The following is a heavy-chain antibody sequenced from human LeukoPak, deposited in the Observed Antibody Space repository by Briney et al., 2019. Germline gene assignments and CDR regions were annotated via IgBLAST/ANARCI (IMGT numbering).Heavy chain of an antibody. V-gene: IGHV3-7*03. J-gene: IGHJ5*02. D-gene: IGHD3-10*01. CDR2: IKQDGSEK. Sequence: GGSLRLSCAASGFTFSSYGMSWVRQAPGKGLEWVANIKQDGSEKYYVDSVKGRFTISRDNAKKSLYLQMNSLRAEDTAVYYCARGFGRPWGQGTLVTVSS. CDR3: ARGFGRP. CDR1: GFTFSSYG.